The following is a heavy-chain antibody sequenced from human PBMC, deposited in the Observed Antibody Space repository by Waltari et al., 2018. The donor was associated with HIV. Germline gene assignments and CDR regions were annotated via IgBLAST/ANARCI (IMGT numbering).Heavy chain of an antibody. V-gene: IGHV2-26*01. CDR3: ARIPYYELLTDSPLWFDP. D-gene: IGHD3-9*01. J-gene: IGHJ5*02. CDR2: IFSNDEK. Sequence: QVTLKESGPVLVKPTETLTLTCTVSGFSVSNTRLGVSWIRQPPGEALEWLAHIFSNDEKSYSTSLKSRLTISKDASKSQVVLTMTNMDPVETATYYCARIPYYELLTDSPLWFDPWGQGTLVTVSS. CDR1: GFSVSNTRLG.